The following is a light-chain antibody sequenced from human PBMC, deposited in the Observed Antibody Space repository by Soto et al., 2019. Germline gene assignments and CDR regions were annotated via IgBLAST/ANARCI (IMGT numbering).Light chain of an antibody. CDR1: SSNIGAGYD. CDR2: GNN. CDR3: QSYDSGVTGSV. Sequence: QAVVTQPPSVSGAPGQRVTISCTGSSSNIGAGYDVHWYQQLPGTAPKLLIYGNNNRPSGVPGRFSGSRSGSSGSLAITGLQPEDEADYYCQSYDSGVTGSVFGTGTKLTVL. V-gene: IGLV1-40*01. J-gene: IGLJ1*01.